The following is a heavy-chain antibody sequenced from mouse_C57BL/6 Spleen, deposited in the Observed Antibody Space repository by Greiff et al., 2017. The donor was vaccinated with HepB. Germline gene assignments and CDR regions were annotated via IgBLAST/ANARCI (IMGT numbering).Heavy chain of an antibody. CDR2: INPSNGGT. Sequence: QVQLQQPGTELVKPGASVKLSCKASGYTFTSYWMHWVKQRPGQGLEWIGNINPSNGGTNYNEKFKSKATLTVDKSSSTAYMQLSSLTSEDSAVYYCARSLYYGSSYYSYWYFDVWGTGTTVTVSS. V-gene: IGHV1-53*01. CDR3: ARSLYYGSSYYSYWYFDV. J-gene: IGHJ1*03. D-gene: IGHD1-1*01. CDR1: GYTFTSYW.